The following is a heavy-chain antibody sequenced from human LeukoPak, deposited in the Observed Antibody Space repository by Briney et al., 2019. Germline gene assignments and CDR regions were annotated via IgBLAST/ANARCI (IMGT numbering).Heavy chain of an antibody. V-gene: IGHV2-5*02. J-gene: IGHJ4*02. D-gene: IGHD3-10*01. CDR3: AHTYYTSGSYFDH. CDR2: IYSDDDK. CDR1: GFSVSTSGGG. Sequence: SGPTLVNPTQTLTLTFAFSGFSVSTSGGGVGWIRQPPVKALEGLAVIYSDDDKLYIPSLKSRRTITRDTSQPQVVLTMPHMHPVDTATFYCAHTYYTSGSYFDHRGQGTLVTVSS.